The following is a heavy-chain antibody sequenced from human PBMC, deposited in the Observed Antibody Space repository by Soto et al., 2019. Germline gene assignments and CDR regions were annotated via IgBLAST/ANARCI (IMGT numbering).Heavy chain of an antibody. CDR3: AKDLLNYYDSSGYYSLFDY. CDR2: ISGSGGST. D-gene: IGHD3-22*01. CDR1: GFTFSSYA. Sequence: PGGSLRLSCAASGFTFSSYAMSWVRQAPGKGLEWVSAISGSGGSTYYADSVKGRFTISRDNSENTLYLQMNSLRAEDTAVYYCAKDLLNYYDSSGYYSLFDYWGQGTLVTVSS. J-gene: IGHJ4*02. V-gene: IGHV3-23*01.